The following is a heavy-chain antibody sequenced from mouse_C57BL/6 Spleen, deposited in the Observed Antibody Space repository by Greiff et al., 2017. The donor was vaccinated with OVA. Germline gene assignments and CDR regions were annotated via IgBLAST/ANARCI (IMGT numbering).Heavy chain of an antibody. CDR1: GFSLTSYS. D-gene: IGHD1-1*01. Sequence: VKLVESGPGLVAPSQSLSITCTVSGFSLTSYSISWVRQPPGKGLEWLGVIWTGGGTNYNSALKSRLSISKDNSKRQVFLKMNSLQTDDTAKYYCARNDYGSSYWYFDVWGTGTTVTVSS. J-gene: IGHJ1*03. CDR3: ARNDYGSSYWYFDV. CDR2: IWTGGGT. V-gene: IGHV2-9-1*01.